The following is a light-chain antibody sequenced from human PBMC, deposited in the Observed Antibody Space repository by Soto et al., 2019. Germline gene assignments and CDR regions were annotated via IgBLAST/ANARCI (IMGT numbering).Light chain of an antibody. CDR1: SSNIGNNY. J-gene: IGLJ2*01. CDR2: DNN. CDR3: GTWDSSLSVVV. Sequence: QLVLTQPPSVSAAPGQKVTISCSGSSSNIGNNYVSWYQHLPGTAPKLLIYDNNKRPSGIPDRFSGSKSGTSATLGITGLQTGDEADYYCGTWDSSLSVVVFGGGTKVTVL. V-gene: IGLV1-51*01.